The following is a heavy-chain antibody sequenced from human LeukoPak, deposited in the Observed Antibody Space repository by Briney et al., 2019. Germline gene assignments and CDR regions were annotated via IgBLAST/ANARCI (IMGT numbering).Heavy chain of an antibody. Sequence: GGSLRLSCAASGFTFSSYAMSWVRQAPGKGLEWVSAISGSGGSTYYADSVKGRFTISRDNSKNTLYLQMDSLRAEDTAVYCCAKGGYYDILTGYYSSLFSDYWGQGALVTVSS. CDR3: AKGGYYDILTGYYSSLFSDY. D-gene: IGHD3-9*01. J-gene: IGHJ4*02. V-gene: IGHV3-23*01. CDR1: GFTFSSYA. CDR2: ISGSGGST.